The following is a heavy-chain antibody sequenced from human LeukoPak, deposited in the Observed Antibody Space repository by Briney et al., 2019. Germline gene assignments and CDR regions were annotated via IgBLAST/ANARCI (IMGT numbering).Heavy chain of an antibody. CDR3: TSAGTVDTAMSDFDY. CDR1: GFTFSSYA. D-gene: IGHD5-18*01. CDR2: IRSKANSYAT. Sequence: GGSLRLSCAASGFTFSSYAMHWVRQASGKGLEWVGRIRSKANSYATAYAASVKGRFTISRDDSKNTAYLQMNSLKTEDTAVYYCTSAGTVDTAMSDFDYWGQGTLVTVSS. J-gene: IGHJ4*02. V-gene: IGHV3-73*01.